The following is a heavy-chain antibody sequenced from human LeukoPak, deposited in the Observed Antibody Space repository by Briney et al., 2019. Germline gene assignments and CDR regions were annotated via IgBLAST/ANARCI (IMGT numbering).Heavy chain of an antibody. V-gene: IGHV3-7*01. Sequence: GGSLRLSCAASGFTFSSYWMSWVRQAPGKGLEWVANIKQDGSEKYYVDSVKGRFTISRDNAKNSLYLQMNSLRAEDTAVYYCATAGGYCSGGSCYRGVSEAFDIWGQGTMVTVSS. CDR1: GFTFSSYW. CDR2: IKQDGSEK. CDR3: ATAGGYCSGGSCYRGVSEAFDI. D-gene: IGHD2-15*01. J-gene: IGHJ3*02.